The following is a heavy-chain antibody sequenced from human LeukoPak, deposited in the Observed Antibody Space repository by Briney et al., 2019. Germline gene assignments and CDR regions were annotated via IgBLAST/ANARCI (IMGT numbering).Heavy chain of an antibody. V-gene: IGHV4-31*01. J-gene: IGHJ4*02. CDR1: GGSISSGGFS. Sequence: SQTLSLTCTVSGGSISSGGFSWSWIRQHPGKGLEWIGYTYYSGSTYYNPPLKRLVTISVDTSKNQFSLKLSSVTAADTAVYYCARARGYSYGYYFDYWGQGTLVTVSS. CDR3: ARARGYSYGYYFDY. CDR2: TYYSGST. D-gene: IGHD5-18*01.